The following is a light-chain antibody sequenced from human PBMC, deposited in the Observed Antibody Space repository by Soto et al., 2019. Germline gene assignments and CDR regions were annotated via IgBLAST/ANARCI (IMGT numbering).Light chain of an antibody. Sequence: QSVLTQPASVSGSPGQSITISCTGTSSDVGGYNYVSWYQQHPGEAPRLLIYDVSNRPSGVSARFSGSKSGNTASLTISGLQAEDEAHYYCNSCTSYNTQWLFGGGTKVTVL. CDR2: DVS. CDR3: NSCTSYNTQWL. V-gene: IGLV2-14*01. CDR1: SSDVGGYNY. J-gene: IGLJ3*02.